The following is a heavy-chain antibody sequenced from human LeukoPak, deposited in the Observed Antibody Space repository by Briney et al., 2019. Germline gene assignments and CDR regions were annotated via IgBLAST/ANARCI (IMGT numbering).Heavy chain of an antibody. CDR3: ARDRPSRLEIAVAGTTFVFDY. D-gene: IGHD6-19*01. Sequence: PGGSLRLSCAASGFTFSSYAMHWVRQAPGKGLEWVAVISYDGSNKYYADSVKGRFTISRDNSKNTLYLQMNSLRAEDTAVYYCARDRPSRLEIAVAGTTFVFDYWGQEPWSPSPQ. CDR1: GFTFSSYA. J-gene: IGHJ4*01. V-gene: IGHV3-30*04. CDR2: ISYDGSNK.